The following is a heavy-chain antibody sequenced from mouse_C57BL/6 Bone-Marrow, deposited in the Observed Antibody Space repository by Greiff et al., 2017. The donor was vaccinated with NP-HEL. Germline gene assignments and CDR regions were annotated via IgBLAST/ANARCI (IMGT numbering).Heavy chain of an antibody. Sequence: QVHLPPPWAELVKPGASVKLSCKASGYTFTSYWMHWVKQRPGQGLEWIGMIHPNSGSTNYNEKFKSKATLTVDKSSSTAYMQLSSLTSEDSAVYYCARDGGPPEGFAYWGQGTLVTVSA. CDR1: GYTFTSYW. J-gene: IGHJ3*01. V-gene: IGHV1-64*01. CDR2: IHPNSGST. CDR3: ARDGGPPEGFAY. D-gene: IGHD2-3*01.